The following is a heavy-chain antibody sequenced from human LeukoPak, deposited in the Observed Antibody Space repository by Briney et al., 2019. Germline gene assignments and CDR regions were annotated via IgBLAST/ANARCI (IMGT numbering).Heavy chain of an antibody. Sequence: ASVKVSCKASGYSFNTYYMNWVRQAPGQGLEWLGWINTDSGGTNYAHKFLDRVTMTRDTSISTAYMELSRLRSDDTAVYYCARAYYESSAYRHAVYFDYWGQGTLVTVSS. CDR1: GYSFNTYY. CDR3: ARAYYESSAYRHAVYFDY. CDR2: INTDSGGT. J-gene: IGHJ4*02. V-gene: IGHV1-2*02. D-gene: IGHD3-22*01.